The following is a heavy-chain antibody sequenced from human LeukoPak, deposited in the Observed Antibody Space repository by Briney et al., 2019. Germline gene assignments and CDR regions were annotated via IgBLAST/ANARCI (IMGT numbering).Heavy chain of an antibody. D-gene: IGHD2-2*01. CDR2: IYPGDSDT. CDR3: ARRGCSSTSCYAGFDY. V-gene: IGHV5-51*01. Sequence: GESLKISCKGSGYSFTSYWIGWVRQMPGKGLEWMGIIYPGDSDTRYSPSFQGQVTISADKSISTAYLQWSSLKASDTAMYCCARRGCSSTSCYAGFDYWGQGTLVTVSS. J-gene: IGHJ4*02. CDR1: GYSFTSYW.